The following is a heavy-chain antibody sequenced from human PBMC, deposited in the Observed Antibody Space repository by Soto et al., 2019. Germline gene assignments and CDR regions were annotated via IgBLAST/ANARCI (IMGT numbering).Heavy chain of an antibody. D-gene: IGHD4-17*01. CDR1: GYSFTDYK. CDR3: ATWVDYGDFEGFDF. V-gene: IGHV1-2*04. J-gene: IGHJ4*02. CDR2: VDPNGGGS. Sequence: ASVQVSCKPSGYSFTDYKLHWVRQAPGQGLEWMGWVDPNGGGSNSAQKFQGSVTMTWDTSITTAYLDLTRLTTNDTATYFCATWVDYGDFEGFDFWGQGTLVTVSS.